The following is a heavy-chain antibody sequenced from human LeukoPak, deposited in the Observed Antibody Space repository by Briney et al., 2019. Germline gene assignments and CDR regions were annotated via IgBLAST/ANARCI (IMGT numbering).Heavy chain of an antibody. V-gene: IGHV4-59*12. J-gene: IGHJ4*02. CDR1: GGSISSYY. CDR2: IYYSGTT. Sequence: SETLSLTCTVSGGSISSYYWSWIRQPPGKGLEWIGYIYYSGTTNYNPSLKSRATISVDTSKNQFSLKLSSVTAADTAVYYCARGWRQLAWKYYFDYWGQGTLVTVSS. CDR3: ARGWRQLAWKYYFDY. D-gene: IGHD6-6*01.